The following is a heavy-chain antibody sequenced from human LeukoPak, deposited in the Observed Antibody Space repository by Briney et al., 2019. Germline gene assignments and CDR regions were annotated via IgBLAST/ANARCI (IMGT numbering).Heavy chain of an antibody. V-gene: IGHV3-30*03. Sequence: TGGSLRLSCEASGVTFSSYGMHWVRQAPGKGLEWVAVISYDGSNKYYADSVKGRFTISRDNSKNTLYLQMNSLRAEDTAVYYCARSNWDSSGWPTNWFDPWGQGTLVTVSS. D-gene: IGHD6-19*01. J-gene: IGHJ5*02. CDR3: ARSNWDSSGWPTNWFDP. CDR1: GVTFSSYG. CDR2: ISYDGSNK.